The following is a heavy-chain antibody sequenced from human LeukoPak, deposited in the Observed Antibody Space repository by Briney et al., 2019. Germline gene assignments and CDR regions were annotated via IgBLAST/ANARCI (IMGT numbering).Heavy chain of an antibody. CDR2: IYSGGST. Sequence: GGSLRLSCAASGFTVSSNYMSWVRQAPGKGLEWVSVIYSGGSTYYADSVKGRFTISRDNSKNTLYLQMNGLRAEDTAVYYCARDHAWSLDYWGQGTLVTVSS. CDR1: GFTVSSNY. CDR3: ARDHAWSLDY. D-gene: IGHD2-2*01. V-gene: IGHV3-66*02. J-gene: IGHJ4*02.